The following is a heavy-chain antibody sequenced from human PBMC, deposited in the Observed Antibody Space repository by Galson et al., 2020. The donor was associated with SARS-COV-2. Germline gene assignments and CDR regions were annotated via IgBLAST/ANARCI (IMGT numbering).Heavy chain of an antibody. CDR1: GYTFNGYY. V-gene: IGHV1-2*02. D-gene: IGHD3-3*01. CDR2: INPNRGRT. Sequence: ASVKVSCKDSGYTFNGYYMHWVRQAPGQGLEWMGWINPNRGRTNYAQKFQGRVTLTRDTSISTAYMELSRLRSDDTAVYYCARSLAYYDFWSGYYNYFDYWGQGTLATVSS. J-gene: IGHJ4*02. CDR3: ARSLAYYDFWSGYYNYFDY.